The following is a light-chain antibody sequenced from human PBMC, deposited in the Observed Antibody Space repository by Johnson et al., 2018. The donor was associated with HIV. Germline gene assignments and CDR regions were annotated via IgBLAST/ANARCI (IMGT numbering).Light chain of an antibody. Sequence: QSVLTQPPSVYAAPGQKVTISCSGSNSNIGNNFVSWYQQLPETVPKLLIYDNNKRPSGICDRFSGSKSGTSATLGITGLETGDEADYYCGTWDSRLSAYVFGTGTKVTVL. CDR1: NSNIGNNF. J-gene: IGLJ1*01. CDR3: GTWDSRLSAYV. V-gene: IGLV1-51*01. CDR2: DNN.